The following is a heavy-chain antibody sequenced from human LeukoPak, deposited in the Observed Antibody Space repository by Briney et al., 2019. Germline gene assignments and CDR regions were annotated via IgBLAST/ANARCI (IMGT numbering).Heavy chain of an antibody. Sequence: PGGSLRLSCAASGFTFSSYSMNWVRQAPGEGLEWVSYISSSSSTIYYADSVKGRFTISRDNAKNSLYLQMNSLRAEDTAVYYCARTHWGDDAFDIWGQGTMVTVSS. V-gene: IGHV3-48*01. CDR2: ISSSSSTI. J-gene: IGHJ3*02. D-gene: IGHD3-16*01. CDR3: ARTHWGDDAFDI. CDR1: GFTFSSYS.